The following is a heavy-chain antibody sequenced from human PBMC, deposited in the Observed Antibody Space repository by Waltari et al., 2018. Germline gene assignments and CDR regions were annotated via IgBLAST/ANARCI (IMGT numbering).Heavy chain of an antibody. Sequence: QVQLQESGPGLVKPSETLSLTCPVPHGSISGYYWSWIRQPAGKGLEWIGFTSPTGGTDYNPSLKSRVTMSSDTSKNQVFLHLNSVTAADTAVFYCARHWNHDILADSFDLWGQGTRVTISS. J-gene: IGHJ4*02. CDR2: TSPTGGT. CDR1: HGSISGYY. D-gene: IGHD3-9*01. CDR3: ARHWNHDILADSFDL. V-gene: IGHV4-4*07.